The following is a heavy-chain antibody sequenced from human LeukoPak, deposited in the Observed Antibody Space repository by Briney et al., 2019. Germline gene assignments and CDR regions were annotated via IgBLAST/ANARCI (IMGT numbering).Heavy chain of an antibody. CDR1: GGSISSYY. J-gene: IGHJ4*02. Sequence: SETLSLTCTVSGGSISSYYWSWIRQPPGKGLEWIGYIYYSGSTNYNPSLKSRVTISVDTSKNQFSLKLSSVTAADTAVYYCARLVYYDILTGPYYFDYWGQGTLVTVSS. V-gene: IGHV4-59*12. CDR2: IYYSGST. CDR3: ARLVYYDILTGPYYFDY. D-gene: IGHD3-9*01.